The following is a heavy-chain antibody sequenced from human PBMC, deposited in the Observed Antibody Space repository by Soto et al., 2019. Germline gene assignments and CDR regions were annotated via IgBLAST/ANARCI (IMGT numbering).Heavy chain of an antibody. CDR2: IIPIFGTA. CDR1: GGTFSSYS. D-gene: IGHD2-15*01. Sequence: QVQLVQSGAEVKKPGSSVKVSCKASGGTFSSYSISWVRQAPGQGLEWMGGIIPIFGTANYAQKFQGRVTRTADQSTSTAYMELSSRRSEDTAGYYCARTRNRRVTVGSFGRDYGMDVWGQGTTVTVSS. J-gene: IGHJ6*02. V-gene: IGHV1-69*01. CDR3: ARTRNRRVTVGSFGRDYGMDV.